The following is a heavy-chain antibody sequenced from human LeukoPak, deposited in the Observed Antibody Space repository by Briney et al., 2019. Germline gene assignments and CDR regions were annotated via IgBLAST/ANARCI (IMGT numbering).Heavy chain of an antibody. V-gene: IGHV4-31*03. J-gene: IGHJ5*02. CDR1: GGSISSGGYY. CDR3: ASMFGGSCGSSTSCAGYNPFDP. D-gene: IGHD2-2*01. Sequence: PSQTLSLTCTVSGGSISSGGYYWSWIRQHPGKGLEWIGYIYYSGSTYYNPSHKSRVTISVDTSKNQFSLKLSSVTAADTAVYYCASMFGGSCGSSTSCAGYNPFDPWGQGTLVTVSS. CDR2: IYYSGST.